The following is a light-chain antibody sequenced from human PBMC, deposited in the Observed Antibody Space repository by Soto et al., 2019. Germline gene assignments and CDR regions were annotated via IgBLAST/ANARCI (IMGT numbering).Light chain of an antibody. CDR1: SGHSNYA. V-gene: IGLV4-69*01. J-gene: IGLJ3*02. CDR2: LNSDGSH. Sequence: QPVLPQSPSASASLGASVKLTCTLSSGHSNYAIAWHQQQPEKGPRYLMKLNSDGSHSKGDGIPDRFSGSSSGAERYLTISSLQSEDEADYYCQTWGTGTPWVFGGGTKVTVL. CDR3: QTWGTGTPWV.